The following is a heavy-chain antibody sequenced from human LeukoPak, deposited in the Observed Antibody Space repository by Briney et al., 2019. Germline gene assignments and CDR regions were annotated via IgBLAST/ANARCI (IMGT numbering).Heavy chain of an antibody. V-gene: IGHV3-30*04. J-gene: IGHJ6*02. Sequence: RPGRSLRLSCAASGFTFSSYAMHWVRQAPGKGLEWVAVISYDGSNKYYADSVKGRFTISRDNSKNTLYLQMNSLRAEDTAVYYCARDKITMVRGVTDYYGMDVWGQGTTVTVSS. D-gene: IGHD3-10*01. CDR3: ARDKITMVRGVTDYYGMDV. CDR1: GFTFSSYA. CDR2: ISYDGSNK.